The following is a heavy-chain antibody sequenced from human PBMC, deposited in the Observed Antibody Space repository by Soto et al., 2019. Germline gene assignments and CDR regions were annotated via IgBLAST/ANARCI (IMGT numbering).Heavy chain of an antibody. J-gene: IGHJ4*02. CDR2: IYSGGST. Sequence: EVQLVEFGGGLVQPGGSLRLSCAASGFTVSSNYMSWVRQAPGKGLEWVSVIYSGGSTYYADSVRGRFTISRDNSKNTLYLQMNSLRAEDTAVYYCARAGRIAAAGTGVDYWGQGTLVTVSS. CDR1: GFTVSSNY. D-gene: IGHD6-13*01. CDR3: ARAGRIAAAGTGVDY. V-gene: IGHV3-66*01.